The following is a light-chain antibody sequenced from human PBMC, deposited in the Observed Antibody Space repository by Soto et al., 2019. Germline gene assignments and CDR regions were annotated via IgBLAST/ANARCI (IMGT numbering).Light chain of an antibody. J-gene: IGLJ3*02. CDR2: DNN. Sequence: QSVLTQPPSVSAAPGQKVTISCSGSSSNIGNNYVSWYQHLPGTAPKLLIYDNNNRPSGIPDRFSGSKSGTSATLGITGLQTGDEADYYCGTWDSSLSARVFGGGTKLTVL. CDR3: GTWDSSLSARV. CDR1: SSNIGNNY. V-gene: IGLV1-51*01.